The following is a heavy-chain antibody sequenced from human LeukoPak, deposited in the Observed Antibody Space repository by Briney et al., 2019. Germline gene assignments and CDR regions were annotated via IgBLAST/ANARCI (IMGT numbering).Heavy chain of an antibody. Sequence: SETLSLTCTVSGGSISSGSFYWGWIRQPPGKGLEWIGSIYYSGSTYYNPSLKSRVTISVDTSKNQFSLKLSSVTAADTAVYYCARGRWSGPLDYWGQGTLVTVSS. V-gene: IGHV4-39*07. CDR3: ARGRWSGPLDY. CDR2: IYYSGST. CDR1: GGSISSGSFY. J-gene: IGHJ4*02. D-gene: IGHD3-3*01.